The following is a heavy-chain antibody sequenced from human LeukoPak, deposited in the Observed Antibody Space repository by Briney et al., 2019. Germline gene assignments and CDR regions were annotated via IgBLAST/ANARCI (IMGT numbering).Heavy chain of an antibody. D-gene: IGHD3-10*01. CDR1: GYTFTDYY. Sequence: ASVKVSCKASGYTFTDYYMHWVRQAPGQGLEWMGWINPNSGGTNYAQKFQGRVTMTRDTSISTAYMELSRLRSDDTAVYYCARDLRTMVQGVTNWFDPWGQGTLVTVSS. V-gene: IGHV1-2*02. CDR2: INPNSGGT. J-gene: IGHJ5*02. CDR3: ARDLRTMVQGVTNWFDP.